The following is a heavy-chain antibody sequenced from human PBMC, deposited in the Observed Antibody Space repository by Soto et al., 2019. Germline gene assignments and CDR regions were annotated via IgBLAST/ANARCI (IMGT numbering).Heavy chain of an antibody. Sequence: KPGGSLRLSCAASGFTFTRDSMNWVRQAPGNGLEGVSSISSTSNYICYGDYMKRRFTMYRDNAKNSLNLTMNSPTAEDAAVYYSAREGEDSISNFDYWGQGTLVTVSS. J-gene: IGHJ4*02. CDR1: GFTFTRDS. V-gene: IGHV3-21*01. CDR3: AREGEDSISNFDY. D-gene: IGHD2-21*01. CDR2: ISSTSNYI.